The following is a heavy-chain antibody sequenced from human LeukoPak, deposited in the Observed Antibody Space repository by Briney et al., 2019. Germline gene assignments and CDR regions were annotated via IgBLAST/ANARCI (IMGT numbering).Heavy chain of an antibody. Sequence: GGSLRLSCAASGFTFSSYWMSWVRQAPGKGLEWVANTKQDGSEKYYVDSVKGRFASSRDNAKNSLYLQMNSLRAEDTAVYYCAWAPKYCSGGSCYSSFFQYWGQGTLVTVSS. D-gene: IGHD2-15*01. CDR3: AWAPKYCSGGSCYSSFFQY. CDR1: GFTFSSYW. CDR2: TKQDGSEK. J-gene: IGHJ1*01. V-gene: IGHV3-7*04.